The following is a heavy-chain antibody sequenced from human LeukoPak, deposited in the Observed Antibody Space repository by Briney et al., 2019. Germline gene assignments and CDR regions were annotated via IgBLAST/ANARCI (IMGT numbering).Heavy chain of an antibody. CDR3: ARANLKGWLQSQSLNY. CDR2: INPSGGST. J-gene: IGHJ4*02. D-gene: IGHD5-24*01. CDR1: GYTFTSYY. Sequence: GASVKVSCKASGYTFTSYYMHWVRQAPGQGLEWMGIINPSGGSTSYAQKFQGRVTMTRDPSTSTVYMELSSLRSEDTAVYYCARANLKGWLQSQSLNYWGQGTLVTVSS. V-gene: IGHV1-46*01.